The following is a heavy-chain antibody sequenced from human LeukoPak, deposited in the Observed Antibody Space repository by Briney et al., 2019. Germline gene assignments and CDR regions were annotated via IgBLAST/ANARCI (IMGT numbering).Heavy chain of an antibody. J-gene: IGHJ2*01. V-gene: IGHV3-48*04. CDR3: ARLGYSSGWWYFDL. CDR2: ISSLSGTI. D-gene: IGHD6-19*01. Sequence: GGSLRLSCAASGFTFSSYSMNWVRQAPGEGLEWVSYISSLSGTIYYADSVKGRFTISRDNAKNSLYLQMNSLRAEDTAVYYCARLGYSSGWWYFDLWGRGTLVTVSS. CDR1: GFTFSSYS.